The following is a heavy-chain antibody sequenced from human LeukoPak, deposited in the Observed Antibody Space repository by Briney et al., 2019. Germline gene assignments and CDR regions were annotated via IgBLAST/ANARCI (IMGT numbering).Heavy chain of an antibody. V-gene: IGHV4-59*01. D-gene: IGHD4-11*01. CDR3: ARGYSNYPKDAFDI. CDR1: GGSISSYY. CDR2: IYYSGST. Sequence: SETLSLTCTASGGSISSYYWSWIRQPPGKGLEWIGYIYYSGSTNYNPSLKSRVTISVDTSKNQFSLKLSSVTAADTAVYYCARGYSNYPKDAFDIWGQGTMVTVSS. J-gene: IGHJ3*02.